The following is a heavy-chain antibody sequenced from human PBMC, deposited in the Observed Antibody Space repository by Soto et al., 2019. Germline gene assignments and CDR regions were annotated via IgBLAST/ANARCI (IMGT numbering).Heavy chain of an antibody. CDR3: AQSTPVDFKVYYFDY. D-gene: IGHD3-9*01. J-gene: IGHJ4*02. CDR1: GFSLSTTTVG. CDR2: IYWDADR. V-gene: IGHV2-5*02. Sequence: QITLKESGPTLVKPTQTLTLTCTLSGFSLSTTTVGVGWIRQPPGKALEWLALIYWDADRRYIPALKNRLSITKDTAVGQVVLTMTAMDPVDTATYYCAQSTPVDFKVYYFDYWGPGILVTVSS.